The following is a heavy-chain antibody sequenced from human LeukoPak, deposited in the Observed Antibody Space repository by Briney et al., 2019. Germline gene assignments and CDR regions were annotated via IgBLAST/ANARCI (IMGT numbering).Heavy chain of an antibody. J-gene: IGHJ6*02. CDR2: IIPILGIA. CDR3: ARDGYCSGGSCFGMDV. V-gene: IGHV1-69*04. CDR1: GGTFSSYA. Sequence: ASVKVSCKASGGTFSSYAISWVRQAPGQGLEWMGRIIPILGIANYAQKFQGRVTITADKSMSTAYMELSSLRSEDTAVYYCARDGYCSGGSCFGMDVWGQGTTVTVSS. D-gene: IGHD2-15*01.